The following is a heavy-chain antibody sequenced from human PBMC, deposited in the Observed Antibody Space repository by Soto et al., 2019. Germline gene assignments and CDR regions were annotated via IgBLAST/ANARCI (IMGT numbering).Heavy chain of an antibody. CDR3: ARDVVPAANSLYYYYGMDV. V-gene: IGHV4-30-4*01. CDR1: GGSISSGDYY. CDR2: IYYSGST. Sequence: LSLTCTVSGGSISSGDYYWSWIRQPPGKGLEWIGYIYYSGSTYYNPSLKSRVTISVDTSKNQFSLKLSSVTAADTAVYYCARDVVPAANSLYYYYGMDVWGQGTTVTVS. D-gene: IGHD2-2*01. J-gene: IGHJ6*02.